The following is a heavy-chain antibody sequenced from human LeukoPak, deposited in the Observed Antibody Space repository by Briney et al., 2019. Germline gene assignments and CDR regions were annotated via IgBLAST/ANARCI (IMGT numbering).Heavy chain of an antibody. V-gene: IGHV4-59*01. CDR2: IYYSGST. CDR1: GXSISSYY. D-gene: IGHD1-7*01. J-gene: IGHJ4*02. Sequence: SETLSLTCTVSGXSISSYYWSWIRQPPGKGLEWIGYIYYSGSTKYNPSLKSRVTISVDASKTQFSLKLNSVTAADTAVYYCARGSRELYYFDYWGQGTLVTVSS. CDR3: ARGSRELYYFDY.